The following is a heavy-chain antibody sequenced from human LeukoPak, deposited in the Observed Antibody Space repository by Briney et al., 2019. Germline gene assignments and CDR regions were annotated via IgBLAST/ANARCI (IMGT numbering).Heavy chain of an antibody. CDR2: SYYSGST. CDR3: ARMDRDYYGSGSDYFDC. CDR1: GVSISSGTYY. D-gene: IGHD3-10*01. J-gene: IGHJ4*02. V-gene: IGHV4-31*03. Sequence: SQTLSLTCTVSGVSISSGTYYWRWIRQHPGKGLEWIGYSYYSGSTYYNPSLKSRLTISVDTSKNQFSLKLSSVTAADTAMYYCARMDRDYYGSGSDYFDCWGQGALVTVSS.